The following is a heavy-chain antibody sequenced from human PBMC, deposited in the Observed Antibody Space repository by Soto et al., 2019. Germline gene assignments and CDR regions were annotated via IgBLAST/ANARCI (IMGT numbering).Heavy chain of an antibody. V-gene: IGHV1-18*01. J-gene: IGHJ4*01. D-gene: IGHD5-18*01. CDR1: GYTFTSYG. CDR3: ARGPYLDTAMVTFFDY. Sequence: DSVKVSCKASGYTFTSYGISWVRQAPGQGLEWMGWISAYNGNTNYAQKLQGRVTMTRDTSASTAYMELSSLRSEDTAVYYCARGPYLDTAMVTFFDYWGQ. CDR2: ISAYNGNT.